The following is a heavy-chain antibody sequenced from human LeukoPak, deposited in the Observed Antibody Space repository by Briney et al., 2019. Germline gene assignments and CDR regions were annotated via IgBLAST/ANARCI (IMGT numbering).Heavy chain of an antibody. D-gene: IGHD3-10*02. V-gene: IGHV4-59*01. CDR1: GGSISSYY. Sequence: PSETLSLTCTVSGGSISSYYWSWIRQPPGKGLEWIGYIYYSGSTNYNPSLKSRVTISVDTSKNQFSLKLSSVTAADTAVYYCARAPTVRGVIMAYDYWGQGTLVSVSS. CDR2: IYYSGST. CDR3: ARAPTVRGVIMAYDY. J-gene: IGHJ4*02.